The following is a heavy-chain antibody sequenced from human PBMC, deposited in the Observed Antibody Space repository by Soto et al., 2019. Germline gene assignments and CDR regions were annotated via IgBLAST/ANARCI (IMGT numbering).Heavy chain of an antibody. CDR2: ISYDGSNK. V-gene: IGHV3-30*18. D-gene: IGHD1-20*01. Sequence: GGSLRLSCAASRFTFSTYGMHWVRQGPGKGLEWVSFISYDGSNKYYADSVKGRFTISRDNSKNTLYLQMNSLRVEDTAVFYCAKDHDPHITGPSDLWGQGTLVTVSS. J-gene: IGHJ5*02. CDR3: AKDHDPHITGPSDL. CDR1: RFTFSTYG.